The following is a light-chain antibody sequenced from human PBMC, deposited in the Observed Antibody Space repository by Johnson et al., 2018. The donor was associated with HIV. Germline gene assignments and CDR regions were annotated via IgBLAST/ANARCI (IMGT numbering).Light chain of an antibody. CDR1: SSNIGSNY. J-gene: IGLJ1*01. Sequence: QSILTQPPSVSAAPGQKVTISCSGSSSNIGSNYVSWYQQVPGTAPKLLIYENNKRPSGIPDRFSGSKSGTSATLGITGLQTGAEADYYCGTWDSSLSGVFGTGTKVTVL. V-gene: IGLV1-51*02. CDR3: GTWDSSLSGV. CDR2: ENN.